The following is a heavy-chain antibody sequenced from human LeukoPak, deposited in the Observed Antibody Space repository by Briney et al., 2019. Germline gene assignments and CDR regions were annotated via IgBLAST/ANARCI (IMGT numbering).Heavy chain of an antibody. D-gene: IGHD7-27*01. Sequence: PGGSLRLSCAASGFTFNSYAMSWVRQAPGKGLEWVSSISSGSSYIYYADSVKGRFTISRDNAKNSLYLQMNSLRAEDTAVYYCAPGDYFDYWGQGTLVTVSS. V-gene: IGHV3-21*01. CDR1: GFTFNSYA. J-gene: IGHJ4*02. CDR2: ISSGSSYI. CDR3: APGDYFDY.